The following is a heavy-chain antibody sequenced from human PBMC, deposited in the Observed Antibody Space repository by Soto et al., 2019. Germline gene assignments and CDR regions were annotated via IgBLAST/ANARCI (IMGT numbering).Heavy chain of an antibody. CDR2: IWYDGSNK. CDR1: GCTFSSFG. CDR3: ASTPLNYYDRQYDY. J-gene: IGHJ4*02. Sequence: WGSLRLSYAASGCTFSSFGRRWVRQAPGKGLEWVAVIWYDGSNKYYADSVKGRFTISRDNSKNTLYLQMNSLRAEDTAVYYCASTPLNYYDRQYDYWGQGTLVTVSS. D-gene: IGHD3-22*01. V-gene: IGHV3-33*01.